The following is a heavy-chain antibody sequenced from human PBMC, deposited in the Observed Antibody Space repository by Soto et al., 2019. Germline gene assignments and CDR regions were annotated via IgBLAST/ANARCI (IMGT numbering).Heavy chain of an antibody. V-gene: IGHV1-18*01. CDR3: ARGGYDFWSGYYSGTNWFDP. Sequence: ASVKVSCKASGYTFTSYGISWVRQAPGQGLEWMGWISAYNGNTDYAQKLQGRVTMTRNTSISTAYMELSSLRSEDTAVYYCARGGYDFWSGYYSGTNWFDPWGQGTLVTVSS. D-gene: IGHD3-3*01. CDR2: ISAYNGNT. J-gene: IGHJ5*02. CDR1: GYTFTSYG.